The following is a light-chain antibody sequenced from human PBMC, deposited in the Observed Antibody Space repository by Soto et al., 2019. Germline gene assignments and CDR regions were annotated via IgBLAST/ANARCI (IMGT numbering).Light chain of an antibody. J-gene: IGLJ1*01. CDR3: AAWDDSLSVV. CDR2: RNN. V-gene: IGLV1-47*01. Sequence: QSLLTQPPSASGTPGQRGTISCSGSSSNIGSNYVYWYQQLPGTAPKLLIYRNNQRPSGVPDRFSGSKSGTSASLAISGLRSEDEADYYCAAWDDSLSVVFGTGTKVTVL. CDR1: SSNIGSNY.